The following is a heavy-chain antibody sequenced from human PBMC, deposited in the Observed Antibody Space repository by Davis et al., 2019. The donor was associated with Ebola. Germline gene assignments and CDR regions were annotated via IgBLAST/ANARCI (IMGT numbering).Heavy chain of an antibody. J-gene: IGHJ4*02. D-gene: IGHD2-21*01. V-gene: IGHV4-4*02. CDR2: IYHSGST. CDR1: GGSISSSNW. CDR3: ARAPSGCSGDCYFDY. Sequence: PSETLSLTCAVSGGSISSSNWWSWVRQPPGKGLEWIGEIYHSGSTNYNPSLKSRVTISVDKSKNQFSLKLSSVTAADTAVYYCARAPSGCSGDCYFDYWGQGTLVTVSS.